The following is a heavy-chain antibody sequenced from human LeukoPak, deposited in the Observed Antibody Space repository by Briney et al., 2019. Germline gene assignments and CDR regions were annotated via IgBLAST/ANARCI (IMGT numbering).Heavy chain of an antibody. D-gene: IGHD3-3*01. CDR2: INHSGST. J-gene: IGHJ4*02. Sequence: SETLSLTCTVSGGSISSSSYYWGWIRQPPGKGLEWIGEINHSGSTNYNPSLKSRVTISVDTSKNQFSLKLSSVTAADTAVYYCARVGDFWSGYFFDYWGQGTLVTVSS. CDR1: GGSISSSSYY. V-gene: IGHV4-39*07. CDR3: ARVGDFWSGYFFDY.